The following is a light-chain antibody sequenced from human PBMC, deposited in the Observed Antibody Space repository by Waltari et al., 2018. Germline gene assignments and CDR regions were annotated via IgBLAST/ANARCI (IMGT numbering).Light chain of an antibody. CDR2: WAS. CDR1: QSVLYSSKNKNY. CDR3: QQHYTAPIT. J-gene: IGKJ5*01. Sequence: DIVMTKPPDSLAVSLGERATIICKSSQSVLYSSKNKNYLAWYQQKPGQPLKLLMYWASTRESGVPDRFSGSVSGTDFTLTISSLQAEDVAVYYCQQHYTAPITFGQGTRLDIK. V-gene: IGKV4-1*01.